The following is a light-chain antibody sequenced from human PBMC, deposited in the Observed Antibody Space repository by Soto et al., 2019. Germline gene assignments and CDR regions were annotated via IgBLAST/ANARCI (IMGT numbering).Light chain of an antibody. CDR1: SSDVGGYNF. Sequence: QSVLTQPPSASGSPRQSVTISCTGTSSDVGGYNFVSWYQQHPGKAPKLIIYEVTNRPSGVPDRFSGSKSGNTASLTVSGLQAEDEADYYCSSYSGTNNDVFGTGTKLTVL. CDR3: SSYSGTNNDV. J-gene: IGLJ1*01. V-gene: IGLV2-8*01. CDR2: EVT.